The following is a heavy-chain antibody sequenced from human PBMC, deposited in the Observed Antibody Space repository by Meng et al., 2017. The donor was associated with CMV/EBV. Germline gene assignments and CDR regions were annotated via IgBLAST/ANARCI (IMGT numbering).Heavy chain of an antibody. D-gene: IGHD3-10*01. CDR2: ISSSSSYT. J-gene: IGHJ3*02. Sequence: QGQVVCAGGGLVKPGGALRLSCAASGFTFSDYYMSWIRQAPGKGLEWVSYISSSSSYTNYAGSVKGRFTISRDNAKNSLYLQMNSLRAEDTAVYYCARRTYYSEAFDIWGQGTMVTVSS. CDR1: GFTFSDYY. V-gene: IGHV3-11*05. CDR3: ARRTYYSEAFDI.